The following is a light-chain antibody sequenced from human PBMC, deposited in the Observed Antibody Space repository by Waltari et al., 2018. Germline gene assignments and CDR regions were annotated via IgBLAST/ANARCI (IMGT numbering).Light chain of an antibody. CDR2: DAS. CDR3: QQYDNLPTT. CDR1: QGISNF. Sequence: DIQMTQSPSSLSASVGDRVTITCQASQGISNFLHWYQQKLGKAPKLLIYDASNLKTGVPSRFSGSGSGTHFSFTISGLQPEDVGTYYCQQYDNLPTTFGGGTKVEIK. J-gene: IGKJ4*01. V-gene: IGKV1-33*01.